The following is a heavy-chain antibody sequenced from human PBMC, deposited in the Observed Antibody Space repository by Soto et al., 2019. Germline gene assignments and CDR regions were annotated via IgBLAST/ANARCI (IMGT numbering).Heavy chain of an antibody. Sequence: LSLTCTVSGGSISSSSYYWGWIRQPPGKGLEWIGSIYYSGSTYYNPSLKSRVTISVDTSKNQFSLKLSSVTAADTAVYYCARQDKYYDSSGGFDYWGQGTLVTVSS. J-gene: IGHJ4*02. D-gene: IGHD3-22*01. CDR3: ARQDKYYDSSGGFDY. CDR1: GGSISSSSYY. V-gene: IGHV4-39*01. CDR2: IYYSGST.